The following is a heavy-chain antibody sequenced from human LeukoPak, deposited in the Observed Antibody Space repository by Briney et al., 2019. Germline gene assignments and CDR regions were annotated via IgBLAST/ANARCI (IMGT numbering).Heavy chain of an antibody. CDR2: ISAYNGNT. D-gene: IGHD3-9*01. V-gene: IGHV1-18*01. J-gene: IGHJ6*03. CDR3: ARRPNYDILTGYYMEGYMDV. CDR1: GYTFTSYG. Sequence: ASVKVSCKASGYTFTSYGISWVRQAPGQGLEWMGWISAYNGNTNYAQKLQGRVTMTTDTSTSTAYMELRSLRSDDTAVYYCARRPNYDILTGYYMEGYMDVWGKGTTVTVSS.